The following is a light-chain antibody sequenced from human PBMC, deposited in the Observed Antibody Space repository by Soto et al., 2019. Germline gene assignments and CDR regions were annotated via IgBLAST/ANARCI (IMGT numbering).Light chain of an antibody. J-gene: IGKJ4*01. CDR2: GAS. CDR1: QSVSSNY. CDR3: QQYGASPLT. Sequence: EIGLTQSPGTLSLSPGERATLSCRASQSVSSNYLAWYQQKPGLAPRLLIYGASSRAPGIPDRFSGSGSGTDFTLTISRLEPEDCAVYYCQQYGASPLTFGGGAKVEIK. V-gene: IGKV3-20*01.